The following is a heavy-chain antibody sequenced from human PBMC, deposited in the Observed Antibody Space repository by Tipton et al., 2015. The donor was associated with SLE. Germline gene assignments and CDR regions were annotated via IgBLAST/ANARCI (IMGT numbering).Heavy chain of an antibody. J-gene: IGHJ3*01. CDR3: ARGRESVF. Sequence: TLSLTCTVSGGSVSSGSYNWNWIRQPPGKGLEWIGDIYYSGSISYNPSLKSRVTISVDTSKNQFSLKLSSVTAADTAVYYCARGRESVFWGQGTMVTVSS. CDR2: IYYSGSI. CDR1: GGSVSSGSYN. V-gene: IGHV4-61*01.